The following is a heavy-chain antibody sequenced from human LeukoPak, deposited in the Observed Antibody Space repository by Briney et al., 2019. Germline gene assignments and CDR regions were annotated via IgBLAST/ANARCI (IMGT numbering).Heavy chain of an antibody. CDR3: ARDGYGVFDAFDV. Sequence: SETLSLTCTVSGGSISSHFWTWIRQAPGKGLEWLGYVSKSGSTNYNPSLQSRITISVDTSKNQFFLKLTSVTAADTAVYFCARDGYGVFDAFDVWGQGTVVTVSS. CDR1: GGSISSHF. J-gene: IGHJ3*01. CDR2: VSKSGST. D-gene: IGHD4-17*01. V-gene: IGHV4-4*08.